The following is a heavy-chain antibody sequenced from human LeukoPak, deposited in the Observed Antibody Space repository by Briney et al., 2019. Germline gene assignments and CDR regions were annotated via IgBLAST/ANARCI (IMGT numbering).Heavy chain of an antibody. D-gene: IGHD1-26*01. CDR1: GYTFITYG. CDR2: ISPYNGNT. J-gene: IGHJ4*02. V-gene: IGHV1-18*01. Sequence: GASVKVSCKASGYTFITYGISWVRQAPGQGLEWVGWISPYNGNTNYAQKLQGRVTMTTDTSTSTAYMELRSLRSDDTAVYYCARGESDGGVYFDYWGQGTLVTVSS. CDR3: ARGESDGGVYFDY.